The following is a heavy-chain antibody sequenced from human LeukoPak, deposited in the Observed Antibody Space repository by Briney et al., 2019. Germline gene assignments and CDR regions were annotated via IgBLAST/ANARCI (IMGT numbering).Heavy chain of an antibody. Sequence: ASVKVSCKASGYTFTSYGISWVRQAPGQGLEWMGWISTYNGNTNYAQKLQGRVTMTTDTSTSIAYMELRSLRSDDTAVYYCAREGSPFYYYYMDVWGKGTTVTVSS. CDR1: GYTFTSYG. CDR2: ISTYNGNT. D-gene: IGHD2-15*01. CDR3: AREGSPFYYYYMDV. J-gene: IGHJ6*03. V-gene: IGHV1-18*01.